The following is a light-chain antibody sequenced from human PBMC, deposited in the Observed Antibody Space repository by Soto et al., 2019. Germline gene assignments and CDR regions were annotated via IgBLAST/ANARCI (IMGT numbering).Light chain of an antibody. CDR1: SSDVGGYNY. V-gene: IGLV2-11*01. CDR3: HSYESSSRSGFV. Sequence: SVLTQPRSVSGSPGQSVTISCTGTSSDVGGYNYVSWYQRHPGKAPKLMIYDVSKRPSGVPDRFSGSKSANTASLTISGLKAEDEADYYCHSYESSSRSGFVFGSGTKVPV. J-gene: IGLJ1*01. CDR2: DVS.